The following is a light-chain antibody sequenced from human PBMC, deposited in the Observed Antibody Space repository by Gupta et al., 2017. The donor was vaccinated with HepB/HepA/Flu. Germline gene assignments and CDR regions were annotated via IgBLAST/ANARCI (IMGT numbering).Light chain of an antibody. J-gene: IGLJ1*01. CDR3: SSYTSSITRV. Sequence: ALTPPASASGYPVRSITSSCTGHSSDVGGYKYVSWHQQHPRKSPKLMIYDVSNRTSGVTNRFSGSKSGNTASLTISGLQAEDEADYYCSSYTSSITRVFGIGTKVTVL. V-gene: IGLV2-14*03. CDR1: SSDVGGYKY. CDR2: DVS.